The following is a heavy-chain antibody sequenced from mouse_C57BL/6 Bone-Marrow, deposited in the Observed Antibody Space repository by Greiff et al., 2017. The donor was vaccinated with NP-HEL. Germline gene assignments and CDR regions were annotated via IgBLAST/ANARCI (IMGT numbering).Heavy chain of an antibody. CDR3: TTYGYDGLAY. Sequence: VQLQQSGAELVRPGASVKLSCTASGFNIKDDYMHWVKQRPEQGLEWIGWIDPENGDTEYASKFQGKATITADTSSNTAYLQLSSLTSEDTAVYYCTTYGYDGLAYWGQGTLVTVSA. J-gene: IGHJ3*01. V-gene: IGHV14-4*01. CDR1: GFNIKDDY. D-gene: IGHD2-2*01. CDR2: IDPENGDT.